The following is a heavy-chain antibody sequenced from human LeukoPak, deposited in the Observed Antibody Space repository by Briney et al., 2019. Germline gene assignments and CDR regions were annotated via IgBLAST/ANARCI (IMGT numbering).Heavy chain of an antibody. CDR3: AREGMTMVRGVISNY. CDR1: GFTFSSYA. Sequence: GGSLRLSCAASGFTFSSYAMSWVRQAPGKGLEWVSSISSSSSYIYYADSVKGRFTISRDNAKNSLYLQMNSLRAEDTAVYYCAREGMTMVRGVISNYWGQGTLVTVSS. V-gene: IGHV3-21*04. J-gene: IGHJ4*02. D-gene: IGHD3-10*01. CDR2: ISSSSSYI.